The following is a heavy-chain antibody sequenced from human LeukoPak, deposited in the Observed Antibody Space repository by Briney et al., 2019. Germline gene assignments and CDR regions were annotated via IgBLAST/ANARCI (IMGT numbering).Heavy chain of an antibody. J-gene: IGHJ1*01. CDR2: VNPNGGGT. CDR1: GYTFTDYY. Sequence: GASEKVSCKASGYTFTDYYLHWVRQAPGQGLEWMGWVNPNGGGTNYAQNFQGRVTMTRDTSISTTYMELRSLRSDDTAVYYCAKSMSGGLGFFQSWGQGTLVTVSS. V-gene: IGHV1-2*02. D-gene: IGHD2-15*01. CDR3: AKSMSGGLGFFQS.